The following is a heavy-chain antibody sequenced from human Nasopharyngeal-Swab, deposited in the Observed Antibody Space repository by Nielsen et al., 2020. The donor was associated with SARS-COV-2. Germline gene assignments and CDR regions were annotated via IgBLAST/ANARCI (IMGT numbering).Heavy chain of an antibody. D-gene: IGHD1-26*01. CDR1: GDSITKSY. CDR3: AREVVGGLVDS. J-gene: IGHJ4*02. CDR2: FSYTGIT. V-gene: IGHV4-59*12. Sequence: SETLSLTCNVSGDSITKSYWSWIRQPPGKGLEWIGYFSYTGITNYNPSLKSRVTISVDMSKNQFSLKLSSVAAADTAVYYCAREVVGGLVDSWGQGTLVTVSS.